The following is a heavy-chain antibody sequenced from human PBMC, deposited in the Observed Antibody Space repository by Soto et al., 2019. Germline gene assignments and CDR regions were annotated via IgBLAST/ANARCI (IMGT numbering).Heavy chain of an antibody. CDR3: ARVSGTLYYYYGMDV. V-gene: IGHV1-18*01. J-gene: IGHJ6*02. Sequence: APVKVSCKASGYTFTSYGISWVRQAPGQGLEWMGWISAYNGNTNYAQKLQGRVTMTTDTSTSTAYMELRSLRSDDTAVYYCARVSGTLYYYYGMDVWGQGTTVTVSS. D-gene: IGHD1-1*01. CDR2: ISAYNGNT. CDR1: GYTFTSYG.